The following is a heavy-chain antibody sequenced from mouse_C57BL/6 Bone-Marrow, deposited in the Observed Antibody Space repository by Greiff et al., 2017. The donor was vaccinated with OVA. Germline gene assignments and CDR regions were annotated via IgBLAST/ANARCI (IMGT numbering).Heavy chain of an antibody. V-gene: IGHV1-5*01. CDR1: GYTFTSYW. J-gene: IGHJ2*01. CDR2: IYPGNSDT. CDR3: PIITTDYFDY. D-gene: IGHD1-1*01. Sequence: EVQLQQSGTVLARPGASVKMSCKTSGYTFTSYWMHWVKQRPGQGLEWIGAIYPGNSDTSYNQKFKGKAKMTAVTSASTSYMELSSLTNEDSAVYYCPIITTDYFDYWGQGTTLTVSS.